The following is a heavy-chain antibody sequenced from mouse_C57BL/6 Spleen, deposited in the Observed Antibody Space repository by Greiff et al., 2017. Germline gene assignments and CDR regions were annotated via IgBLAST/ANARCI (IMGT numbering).Heavy chain of an antibody. CDR2: VGSGGDYI. Sequence: EVMLVESGEGLVKPGGSLKFSCAASGFTFSSYAMSLVRQTPEKRLEWVAYVGSGGDYIYYADTVKGRFTISGDNARNTVYLQRSSLKSEDTAMYYCTRNDYGSSFDYWGQGTTLTVSS. J-gene: IGHJ2*01. V-gene: IGHV5-9-1*02. CDR1: GFTFSSYA. CDR3: TRNDYGSSFDY. D-gene: IGHD1-1*01.